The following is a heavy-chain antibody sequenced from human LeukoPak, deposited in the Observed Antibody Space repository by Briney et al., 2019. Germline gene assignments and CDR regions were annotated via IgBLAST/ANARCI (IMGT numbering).Heavy chain of an antibody. Sequence: GGSLRLSCAASGFTFSSYAMSWVRQAPGKALEWVSAISGSGGSTYYADSVKGRFTISRDNSKNTLYLQMNSLGPEDAALYYCAKGTPMVRGIPTYGLDVWGQGTTVTVSS. CDR2: ISGSGGST. CDR1: GFTFSSYA. CDR3: AKGTPMVRGIPTYGLDV. D-gene: IGHD3-10*01. J-gene: IGHJ6*02. V-gene: IGHV3-23*01.